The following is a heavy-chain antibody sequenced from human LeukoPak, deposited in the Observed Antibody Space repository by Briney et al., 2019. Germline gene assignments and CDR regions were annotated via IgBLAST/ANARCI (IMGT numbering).Heavy chain of an antibody. Sequence: GESLKISCKGSGYIFTSYWIGWVRQMPGKGLEWMGIIYPADSDTRYSPSFQGQVTISADKSISTAYLQWSSLKASDTAMYYCARSTVTTPKWFDPRGQGTLVTVSS. CDR2: IYPADSDT. CDR1: GYIFTSYW. D-gene: IGHD4-11*01. CDR3: ARSTVTTPKWFDP. J-gene: IGHJ5*02. V-gene: IGHV5-51*01.